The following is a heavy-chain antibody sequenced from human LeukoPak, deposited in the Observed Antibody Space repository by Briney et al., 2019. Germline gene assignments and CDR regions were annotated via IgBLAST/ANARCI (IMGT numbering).Heavy chain of an antibody. CDR1: GGSISSGGYY. Sequence: SQTLSLTCTVSGGSISSGGYYWSWIRQHPGKGLEWIGYIYYSGSTYYNPSLKSRVTISVDTSKNQFSLKLSSVTAADTAVYYCARGRYSSSSGDYWGQGTLVTVSS. J-gene: IGHJ4*02. CDR3: ARGRYSSSSGDY. D-gene: IGHD6-6*01. V-gene: IGHV4-31*03. CDR2: IYYSGST.